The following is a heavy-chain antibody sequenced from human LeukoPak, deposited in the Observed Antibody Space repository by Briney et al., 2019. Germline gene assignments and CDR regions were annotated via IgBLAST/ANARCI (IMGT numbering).Heavy chain of an antibody. J-gene: IGHJ4*02. CDR2: ISGSGGST. D-gene: IGHD2-15*01. CDR3: AKDRLVVVAATPFDY. CDR1: GFTFDDYG. V-gene: IGHV3-23*01. Sequence: GGSLRLSCAASGFTFDDYGMSWVRQAPGKGLEWVSAISGSGGSTYYADSVKGRFTISRDNSKNTLYLQMNSLRAEDTAVYYCAKDRLVVVAATPFDYWGQGTLVTVSS.